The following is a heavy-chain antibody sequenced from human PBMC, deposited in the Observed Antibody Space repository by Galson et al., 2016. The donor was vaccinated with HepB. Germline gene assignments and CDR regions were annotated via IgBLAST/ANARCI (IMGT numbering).Heavy chain of an antibody. V-gene: IGHV4-30-4*01. CDR3: ARERDGDFLMFAH. Sequence: TLSLTCTVSGASISRGDYCWSWIRQPPGRGLEWLGYISYDGSSYYNPSLTGRVSMSADASKNQFSLNLSSVTAADTAIYYCARERDGDFLMFAHWGQGTLVTVSS. J-gene: IGHJ4*02. D-gene: IGHD4-17*01. CDR1: GASISRGDYC. CDR2: ISYDGSS.